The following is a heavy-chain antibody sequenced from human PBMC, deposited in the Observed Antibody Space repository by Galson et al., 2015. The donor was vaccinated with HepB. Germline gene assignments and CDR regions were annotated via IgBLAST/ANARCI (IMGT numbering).Heavy chain of an antibody. Sequence: LRLSCAASGFTFSSYAMHWVRQAPGKGLEWVAVISYDGSNKYYADSVKGRFTISRDNSKNTLYLQMNSLRAEDTAVYYCARGGSYYVKDYWGQGTLVTVSS. CDR1: GFTFSSYA. V-gene: IGHV3-30-3*01. CDR2: ISYDGSNK. CDR3: ARGGSYYVKDY. J-gene: IGHJ4*02. D-gene: IGHD1-26*01.